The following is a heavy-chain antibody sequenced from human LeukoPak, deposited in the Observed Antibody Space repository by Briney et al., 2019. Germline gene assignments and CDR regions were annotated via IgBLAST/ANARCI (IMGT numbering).Heavy chain of an antibody. CDR2: IYYSGST. CDR3: ASFVSSDILTGYLDY. J-gene: IGHJ4*02. CDR1: GGSISSYY. V-gene: IGHV4-59*01. D-gene: IGHD3-9*01. Sequence: PSETLSLTCTVSGGSISSYYWSWIRQPPGKGLEWIGYIYYSGSTNYNPSLKSRVTISVDTSKNQFSLKLSSVTAADTAVYYCASFVSSDILTGYLDYWGQGTLVTVSS.